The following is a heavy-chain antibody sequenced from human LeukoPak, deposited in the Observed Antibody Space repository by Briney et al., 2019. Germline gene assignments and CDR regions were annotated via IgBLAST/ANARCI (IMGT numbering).Heavy chain of an antibody. CDR3: ARDYYDFWSGYYLVDY. D-gene: IGHD3-3*01. CDR1: GFTFSSYA. CDR2: ISYDGSNK. V-gene: IGHV3-30-3*01. Sequence: GGSLRLSCAASGFTFSSYAMHWVRQAPGKGLEWVAVISYDGSNKYYADSVKGRFTISRDNSKNTLYPQMNSLRAEDTAVYYCARDYYDFWSGYYLVDYWGQGTLVTVSS. J-gene: IGHJ4*02.